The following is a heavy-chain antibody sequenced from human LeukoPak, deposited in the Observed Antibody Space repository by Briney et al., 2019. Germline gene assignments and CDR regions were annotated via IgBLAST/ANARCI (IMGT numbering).Heavy chain of an antibody. D-gene: IGHD2-15*01. CDR3: ARDLSNQLLLFDY. CDR1: GFTFSTYA. Sequence: GGSLRLSCAGSGFTFSTYAMHWVRQAPAKGLEWVAGLSYDGSDKHFADSVKGRFTISRDNYKNTLYLQMNSLRPEDTAVYFCARDLSNQLLLFDYWGQGTLVSVSS. J-gene: IGHJ4*02. V-gene: IGHV3-30-3*01. CDR2: LSYDGSDK.